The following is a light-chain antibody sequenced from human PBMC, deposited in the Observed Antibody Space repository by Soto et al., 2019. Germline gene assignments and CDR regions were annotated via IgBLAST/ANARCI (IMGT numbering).Light chain of an antibody. CDR3: QQYNNWPRT. CDR1: QSVSSN. V-gene: IGKV3-15*01. Sequence: EIVMTQSPATLSVSPGERATLSCRASQSVSSNLAWYQQKPGQPPRLLIYGAYTRATGIPARFSGSGSGTEFTLTISNLQSEDFAVYYCQQYNNWPRTFGQGTKVEIK. CDR2: GAY. J-gene: IGKJ1*01.